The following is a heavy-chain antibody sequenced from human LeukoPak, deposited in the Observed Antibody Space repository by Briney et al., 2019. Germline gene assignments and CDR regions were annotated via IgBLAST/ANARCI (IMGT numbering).Heavy chain of an antibody. Sequence: GGSLRLSCAASGFTFSSYEMNWVRQAPGKGLEWVAVISYDGTNKYYADSVKGRFTISRDNSKNTLYLQMNSLRAEDTAVYYCARDQIRYCSSSCSYFDYWGQGTLITVSS. CDR3: ARDQIRYCSSSCSYFDY. CDR1: GFTFSSYE. D-gene: IGHD2-2*01. V-gene: IGHV3-30-3*01. J-gene: IGHJ4*02. CDR2: ISYDGTNK.